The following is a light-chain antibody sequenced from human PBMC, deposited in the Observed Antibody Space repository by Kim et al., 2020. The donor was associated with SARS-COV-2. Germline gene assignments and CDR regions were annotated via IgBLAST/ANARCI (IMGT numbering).Light chain of an antibody. V-gene: IGKV1-27*01. J-gene: IGKJ1*01. CDR2: AAS. Sequence: DIQMTQSPSTLSVSVGDRVTITCRASQSITNSLAWYQQKPGQAPQLLIYAASALHTGVPSRFSGSGSGTDFTLTISSLQPEDVASYYYQEYYSPAWSFGQGTKVDIK. CDR3: QEYYSPAWS. CDR1: QSITNS.